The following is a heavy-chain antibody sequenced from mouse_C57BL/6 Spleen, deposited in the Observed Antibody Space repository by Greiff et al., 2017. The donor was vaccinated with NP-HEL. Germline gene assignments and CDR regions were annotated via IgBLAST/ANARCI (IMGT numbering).Heavy chain of an antibody. D-gene: IGHD2-2*01. Sequence: EVKVVESEGGLVQPGSSMKLSCTASGFTFSDYYMAWVRQVPEKGLEWVANINYDGSSTYYLDSLKSRFIISRDNAKNILYLQMSSLKSEDTATYYCARDLYYGYDKGYAMDYWGQGTSVTVSS. CDR2: INYDGSST. CDR1: GFTFSDYY. J-gene: IGHJ4*01. V-gene: IGHV5-16*01. CDR3: ARDLYYGYDKGYAMDY.